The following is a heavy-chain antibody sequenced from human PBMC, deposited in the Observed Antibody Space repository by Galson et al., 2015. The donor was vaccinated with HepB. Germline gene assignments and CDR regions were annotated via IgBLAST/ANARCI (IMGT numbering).Heavy chain of an antibody. V-gene: IGHV3-64D*06. CDR3: VKDFISSVDIVATIGGVDY. CDR2: ISSNGGST. CDR1: GFTFSSYA. J-gene: IGHJ4*02. Sequence: SLRLSCAASGFTFSSYAMHWVRQAPGKGLEYVSAISSNGGSTYYADSVKGRFTISRDNSKNTLYLQMSSLRAEDTAVYYCVKDFISSVDIVATIGGVDYWGQGTLVTVSS. D-gene: IGHD5-12*01.